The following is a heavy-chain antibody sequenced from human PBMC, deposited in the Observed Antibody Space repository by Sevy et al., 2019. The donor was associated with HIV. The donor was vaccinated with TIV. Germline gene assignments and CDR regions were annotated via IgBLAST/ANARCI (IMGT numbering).Heavy chain of an antibody. Sequence: GGSLRLSCVDSGFTFHSHAMHWVRQAPGKGLEWVAAVSYDGSNKFYTDSVKGRFVISRDNSKNTLYLQINSLRVEDTAVYHCARDRGAPPTAILYCFDFWGQGTLVTVSS. D-gene: IGHD5-18*01. J-gene: IGHJ4*02. CDR1: GFTFHSHA. V-gene: IGHV3-30*09. CDR3: ARDRGAPPTAILYCFDF. CDR2: VSYDGSNK.